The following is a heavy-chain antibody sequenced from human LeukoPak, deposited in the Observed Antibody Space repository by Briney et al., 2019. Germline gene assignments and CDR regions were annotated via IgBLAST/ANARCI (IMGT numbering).Heavy chain of an antibody. D-gene: IGHD3-22*01. Sequence: PGGSLRLSCAASGFTFSSYGMSWVRQAPGKGLEWVSAISGSGGSTYYADSVKGRFTISRDNFKNTLYLQMNSLRAEDTAVYYCAKDYYDSSGYPFPQDWGQGTLVTVSS. CDR3: AKDYYDSSGYPFPQD. J-gene: IGHJ4*02. CDR1: GFTFSSYG. V-gene: IGHV3-23*01. CDR2: ISGSGGST.